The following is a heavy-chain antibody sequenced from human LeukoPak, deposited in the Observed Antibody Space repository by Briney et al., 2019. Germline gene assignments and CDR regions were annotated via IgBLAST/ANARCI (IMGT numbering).Heavy chain of an antibody. Sequence: SVKVSCKASGGSFSSYAISWVRQAPGQGLEWMGGIIPIFGTANYAQKFQGRVTITADESTSTAYMELSSLRSEDTAVYYCARVISGWLATWGQGTLVTVSS. CDR2: IIPIFGTA. CDR1: GGSFSSYA. D-gene: IGHD5-24*01. V-gene: IGHV1-69*13. J-gene: IGHJ5*02. CDR3: ARVISGWLAT.